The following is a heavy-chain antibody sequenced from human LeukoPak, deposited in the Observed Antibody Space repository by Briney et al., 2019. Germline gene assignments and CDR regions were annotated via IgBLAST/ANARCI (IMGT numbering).Heavy chain of an antibody. CDR2: INANSGTT. V-gene: IGHV3-23*01. J-gene: IGHJ5*01. D-gene: IGHD6-19*01. CDR1: GFAFSVYA. Sequence: PGGSLRLSCTASGFAFSVYAMSWLRQPPGKGLEWVSTINANSGTTSYAASVRGRFTISRDNSKNTLYLQRNTLRADDTATYYCAKPISGGLAVTADWFHPWGQGTLVVVSS. CDR3: AKPISGGLAVTADWFHP.